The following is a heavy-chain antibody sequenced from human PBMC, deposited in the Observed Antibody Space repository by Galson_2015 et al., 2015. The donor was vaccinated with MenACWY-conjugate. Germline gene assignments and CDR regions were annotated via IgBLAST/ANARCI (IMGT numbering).Heavy chain of an antibody. CDR3: ARAYSSLGRWDY. CDR1: GYTFTSYA. D-gene: IGHD6-19*01. CDR2: ISAYNGNT. V-gene: IGHV1-18*01. J-gene: IGHJ4*02. Sequence: SVKVSCKASGYTFTSYAMHWVRQAPGQGLEWMGWISAYNGNTNYAQKLQGRVTMTTDTSTSTAYMELRSLRSDDTAVYYCARAYSSLGRWDYWGQGTLVTVSS.